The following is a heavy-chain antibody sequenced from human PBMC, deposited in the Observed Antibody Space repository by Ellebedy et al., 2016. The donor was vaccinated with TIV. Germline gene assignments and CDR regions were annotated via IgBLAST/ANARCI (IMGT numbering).Heavy chain of an antibody. CDR1: GITFSRYW. Sequence: GESLKISXAASGITFSRYWMHWVRQVPGKGLVWVSRIDNDGTRTDYADSVKGRFTISRDNAKSTLYLQMNNLRAEDSALYYCVSGMVVSMTGTSDYWGQGTLVTVSS. CDR3: VSGMVVSMTGTSDY. V-gene: IGHV3-74*01. CDR2: IDNDGTRT. J-gene: IGHJ4*02. D-gene: IGHD2-8*02.